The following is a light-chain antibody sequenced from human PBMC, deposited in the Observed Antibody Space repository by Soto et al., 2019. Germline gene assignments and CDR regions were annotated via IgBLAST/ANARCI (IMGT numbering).Light chain of an antibody. CDR1: QSVSIY. J-gene: IGKJ4*01. CDR2: DAS. V-gene: IGKV3-11*01. CDR3: QQRSTPLT. Sequence: EIRLTQYPATLSLSPGERATLSCRASQSVSIYLAWYQHKPGQAPRLLIYDASTRATGIPARFSGSGSGTDFTLTISSLEPEDFAVYYCQQRSTPLTFGGGTKVEIK.